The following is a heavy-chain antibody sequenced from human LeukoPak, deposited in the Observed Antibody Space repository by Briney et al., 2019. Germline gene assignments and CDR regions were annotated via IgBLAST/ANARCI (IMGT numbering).Heavy chain of an antibody. Sequence: GGSLRLSCAASGFTFSSYSMNWVRQAPGKGLEWVSSISSSSSYIYYADSVKGRFTISRDNAKNSLYLQMNSLRAEDTAVYYCARAPLYDGNSASYYYYYGMDVWGQGTTVTVSS. CDR3: ARAPLYDGNSASYYYYYGMDV. V-gene: IGHV3-21*01. CDR1: GFTFSSYS. D-gene: IGHD4-23*01. CDR2: ISSSSSYI. J-gene: IGHJ6*02.